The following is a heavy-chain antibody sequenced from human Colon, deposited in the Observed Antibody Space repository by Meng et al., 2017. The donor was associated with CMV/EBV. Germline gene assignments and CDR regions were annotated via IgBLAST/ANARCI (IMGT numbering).Heavy chain of an antibody. Sequence: GGSLRLSCATSGFNFRSYSMNWVRQAPGQALEWIAYINIHSTFIFYADSVKGRFTISRDSAKNSVFLQMNRLRAEDTAVYFCARTYNWNSDRRGAALDVWGQGTTVTVSS. CDR2: INIHSTFI. CDR1: GFNFRSYS. J-gene: IGHJ6*02. D-gene: IGHD1-20*01. CDR3: ARTYNWNSDRRGAALDV. V-gene: IGHV3-21*05.